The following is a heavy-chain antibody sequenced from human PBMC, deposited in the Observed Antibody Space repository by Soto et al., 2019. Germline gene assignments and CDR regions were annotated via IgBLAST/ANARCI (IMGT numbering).Heavy chain of an antibody. V-gene: IGHV4-39*02. Sequence: SETLSLTCLVSGGSISSATYYWGWIRQPPGKGLEWIASIFYSGTTYYKSSLKSRLTISVDTPKNQFSLNLTSVTAADTAVYYCARDFSISTSCMRPVCYYYYGMGVWGQGTTVTVSS. CDR1: GGSISSATYY. CDR3: ARDFSISTSCMRPVCYYYYGMGV. J-gene: IGHJ6*02. D-gene: IGHD2-2*01. CDR2: IFYSGTT.